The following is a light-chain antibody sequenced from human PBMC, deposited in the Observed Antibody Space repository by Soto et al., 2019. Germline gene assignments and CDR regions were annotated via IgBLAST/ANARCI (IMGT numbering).Light chain of an antibody. CDR2: AAS. CDR3: QQYNNNWPLT. V-gene: IGKV3-15*01. J-gene: IGKJ4*01. CDR1: QSISSN. Sequence: EVVMTQSPATLSVSPGESATLSCRASQSISSNLAWYQQKPGQAPRLLIYAASARATGIPARFSGGGSGTEFPLTISSLQSEDFAVYYCQQYNNNWPLTFGGGTKVEVK.